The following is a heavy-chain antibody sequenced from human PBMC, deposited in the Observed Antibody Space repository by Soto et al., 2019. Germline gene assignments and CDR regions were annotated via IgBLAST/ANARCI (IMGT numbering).Heavy chain of an antibody. V-gene: IGHV4-31*06. Sequence: QVHLQESGPGLVKPSQTLSLTCTVSGGSISSGTYYWSWIRQHPEKGLEWIAYINYSGITHSNASLKSRLSITXXXXXXXXXXXXXXXXXXXXXXXXXXXTXPHDPVVVGAAPREVYFDLWGQGTLVTVSS. J-gene: IGHJ4*01. CDR3: XXXTXPHDPVVVGAAPREVYFDL. D-gene: IGHD1-26*01. CDR1: GGSISSGTYY. CDR2: INYSGIT.